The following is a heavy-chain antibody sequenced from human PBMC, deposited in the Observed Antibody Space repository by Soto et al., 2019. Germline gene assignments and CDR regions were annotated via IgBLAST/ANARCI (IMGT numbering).Heavy chain of an antibody. V-gene: IGHV3-48*01. CDR2: ISSSSSTI. CDR1: GFTFSSYS. J-gene: IGHJ4*02. D-gene: IGHD3-22*01. CDR3: ARGDDSSGNDWDY. Sequence: GGSLRLSCAASGFTFSSYSMNWVRQAPGKGLEWVSYISSSSSTIYYADSVKGRFTISRDNAKNSLYLQMNSLRAEDTAVYYCARGDDSSGNDWDYWGQGTLVTVSS.